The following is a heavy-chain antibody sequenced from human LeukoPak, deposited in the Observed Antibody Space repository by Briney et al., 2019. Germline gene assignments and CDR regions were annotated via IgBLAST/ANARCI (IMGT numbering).Heavy chain of an antibody. CDR3: ARERGSGYSYGMDV. J-gene: IGHJ6*02. Sequence: SETLSLTCTVSGGSVSSYYWSWIRRPPGRGLEWIAYLSHSGSSDSNPSLTGRVTISVDTSKNQFSLKLNSVTTADTAVYYCARERGSGYSYGMDVWGQGTTVTVSS. CDR2: LSHSGSS. D-gene: IGHD5-12*01. V-gene: IGHV4-59*02. CDR1: GGSVSSYY.